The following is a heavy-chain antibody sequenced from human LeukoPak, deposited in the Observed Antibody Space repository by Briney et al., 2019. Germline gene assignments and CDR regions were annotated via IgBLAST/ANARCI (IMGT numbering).Heavy chain of an antibody. CDR1: AFIFSSYD. D-gene: IGHD6-13*01. CDR3: ARVSTAVSLAIDY. Sequence: GRSLRLSCAASAFIFSSYDMHWVRQAPGKGLEWVALISHDGTNKQYADSVKGRFTISRDNSKNSLYLQMNSLRAEDTAVYYCARVSTAVSLAIDYWGQGTLVTVST. J-gene: IGHJ4*02. CDR2: ISHDGTNK. V-gene: IGHV3-30*03.